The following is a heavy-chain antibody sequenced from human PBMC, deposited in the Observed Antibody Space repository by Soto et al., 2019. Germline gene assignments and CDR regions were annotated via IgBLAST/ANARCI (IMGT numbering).Heavy chain of an antibody. CDR2: ISSSGSTI. Sequence: GGSLRLSCAASGFTFSSYEMNWVRQAPGKGLEWVSYISSSGSTIYYADSVKGRFTISRDNAKNSLYLQMNSLRAEDTAVYYCAAGYSSSSFHWGQGTLVTVSS. V-gene: IGHV3-48*03. CDR1: GFTFSSYE. J-gene: IGHJ4*02. CDR3: AAGYSSSSFH. D-gene: IGHD6-6*01.